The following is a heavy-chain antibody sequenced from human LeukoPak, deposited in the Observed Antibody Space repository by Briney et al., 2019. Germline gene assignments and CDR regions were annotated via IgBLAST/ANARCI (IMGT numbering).Heavy chain of an antibody. V-gene: IGHV4-34*01. CDR1: GGSFSGYY. CDR3: ATFPYYYDSSDY. D-gene: IGHD3-22*01. J-gene: IGHJ4*02. Sequence: KASETLSLTCAVYGGSFSGYYWRLIRQPPGKGLEWIGEINHSGSTNYNPSLKSRVTISVDTSKNQFSLKLSSVTAADTAVYYCATFPYYYDSSDYWGQGTLVTVSS. CDR2: INHSGST.